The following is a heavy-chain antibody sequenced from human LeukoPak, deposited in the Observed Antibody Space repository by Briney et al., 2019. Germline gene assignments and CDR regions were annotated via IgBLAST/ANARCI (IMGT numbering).Heavy chain of an antibody. J-gene: IGHJ4*02. CDR1: GFTFSSYG. CDR2: ISYDGSNK. CDR3: ATVLTRNGATTSDY. Sequence: GRSLRLSCAASGFTFSSYGMHWVRQAPGKGLEWVAVISYDGSNKYYADSVKGRFTISRDNSKNTLYLQMNSLRAEDTAVYYCATVLTRNGATTSDYWGQGTLVTVSS. V-gene: IGHV3-30*03. D-gene: IGHD1-26*01.